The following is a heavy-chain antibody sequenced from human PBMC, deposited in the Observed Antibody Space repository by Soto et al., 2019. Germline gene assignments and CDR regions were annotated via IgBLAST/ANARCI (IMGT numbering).Heavy chain of an antibody. CDR1: GYSISIGYY. CDR3: AREKGKLGQNWFDP. V-gene: IGHV4-38-2*02. J-gene: IGHJ5*02. D-gene: IGHD7-27*01. Sequence: LSLTCAVSGYSISIGYYWGWIRQPPGKGLEWIGCIYHSGTTYYNPSLKSRVSISVDTSKNQFSLNLSSVTAADTAVYYCAREKGKLGQNWFDPWGQGTLVTVSS. CDR2: IYHSGTT.